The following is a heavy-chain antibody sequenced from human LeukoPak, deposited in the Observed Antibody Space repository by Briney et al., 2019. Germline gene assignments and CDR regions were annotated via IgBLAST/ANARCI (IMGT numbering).Heavy chain of an antibody. CDR2: IKQDGSEK. V-gene: IGHV3-7*01. CDR3: AREVLWFGELLTDKEYYFDY. D-gene: IGHD3-10*01. Sequence: GGSLRLSCAASGFTFSSYWMSWVRQAPGKGLEWVANIKQDGSEKYYVDSVKGRFTISRDNAKNSLYLQMNSLRAEDTAVYYCAREVLWFGELLTDKEYYFDYWGQGTLVTVSS. CDR1: GFTFSSYW. J-gene: IGHJ4*02.